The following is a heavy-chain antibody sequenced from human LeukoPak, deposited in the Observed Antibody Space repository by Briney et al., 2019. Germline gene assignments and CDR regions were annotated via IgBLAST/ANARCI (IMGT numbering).Heavy chain of an antibody. CDR3: ARDLIYYMDV. J-gene: IGHJ6*03. Sequence: GGSLRLSCAASGFTFSDYYMTWIRQAPGKGLEWISYISSSGSTIYYADSVKGRFTISRDNAKNSLYLQVNSLRAEDTAVYYCARDLIYYMDVWGKGTTVTTSS. V-gene: IGHV3-11*01. CDR2: ISSSGSTI. CDR1: GFTFSDYY.